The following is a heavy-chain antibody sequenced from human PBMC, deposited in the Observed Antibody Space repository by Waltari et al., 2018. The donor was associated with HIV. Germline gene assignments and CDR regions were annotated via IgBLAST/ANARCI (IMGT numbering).Heavy chain of an antibody. Sequence: QLVESGGGLVKPGGSLRLSCGASGFTFSFSSYTMNWVRQDPGKGREWVASISRSSSFIYTAESVKGRFTISRDNVKKSVDLQMNSLRPEDTAVYYCAREDYSGYVGHAFDIWGQGTMVTVSS. CDR3: AREDYSGYVGHAFDI. J-gene: IGHJ3*02. D-gene: IGHD5-12*01. CDR1: GFTFSFSSYT. CDR2: ISRSSSFI. V-gene: IGHV3-21*02.